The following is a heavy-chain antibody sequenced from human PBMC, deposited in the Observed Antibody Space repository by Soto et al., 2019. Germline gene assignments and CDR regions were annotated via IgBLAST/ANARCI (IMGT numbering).Heavy chain of an antibody. J-gene: IGHJ6*02. Sequence: ASVKVSCKASGFTFTSSAVQWVRQARGQRLEWIGWIVVGSDNTNYAQKFQERVTITRDMSTSTAYMELSSLRSEDTAVYYCAADNFWQQHLNGMDVWGQGTTVTVSS. CDR2: IVVGSDNT. CDR1: GFTFTSSA. D-gene: IGHD3-3*01. CDR3: AADNFWQQHLNGMDV. V-gene: IGHV1-58*01.